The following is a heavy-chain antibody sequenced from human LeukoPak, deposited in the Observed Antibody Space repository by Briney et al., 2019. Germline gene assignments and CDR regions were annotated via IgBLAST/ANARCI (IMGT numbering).Heavy chain of an antibody. Sequence: SETLSLTCTVSGRSVSSGSYYWSWIRQPPGKGLEWLGYIYYSGSTNYNPSLKSRVTISVDTSKNQFSLKLSSVTAADTAVYYCARDYGDYGFDYWGQGTLVTVSS. D-gene: IGHD4-17*01. J-gene: IGHJ4*02. CDR1: GRSVSSGSYY. V-gene: IGHV4-61*01. CDR2: IYYSGST. CDR3: ARDYGDYGFDY.